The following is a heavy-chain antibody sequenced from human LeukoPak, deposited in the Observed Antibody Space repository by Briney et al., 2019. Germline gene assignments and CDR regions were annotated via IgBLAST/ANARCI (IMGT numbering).Heavy chain of an antibody. CDR1: GYTFTNYG. D-gene: IGHD6-6*01. V-gene: IGHV1-18*01. CDR2: ISAYNGNT. J-gene: IGHJ4*02. Sequence: ASVKVSCKASGYTFTNYGISWVRQAPGQGLEWMGWISAYNGNTNYAQNFQGRVTMTTETSTRTAYMELRSLRSDDTAVYYCARSHSSSSHFDYWGQGTLVTVSS. CDR3: ARSHSSSSHFDY.